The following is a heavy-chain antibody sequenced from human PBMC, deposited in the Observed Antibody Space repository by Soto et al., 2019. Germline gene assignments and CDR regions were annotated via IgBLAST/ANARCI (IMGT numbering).Heavy chain of an antibody. CDR1: GFNTHSNA. D-gene: IGHD3-16*01. V-gene: IGHV3-23*01. CDR2: NNSGGENR. J-gene: IGHJ6*03. Sequence: EVQLWESGGGLVQPGGSLRLSCGASGFNTHSNAMNWVRQAPGKGLAGVSGNNSGGENRYYAASVTGRFTISRDNSKNALYLQMTCLRVDDTALYYCLKSNVGASRAYGMEDWGRGTTVPVSS. CDR3: LKSNVGASRAYGMED.